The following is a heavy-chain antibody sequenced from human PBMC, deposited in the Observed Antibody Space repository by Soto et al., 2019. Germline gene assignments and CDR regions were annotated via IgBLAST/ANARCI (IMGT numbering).Heavy chain of an antibody. Sequence: QVQLVQSGAEVKKPGASVKVSCKASGYTFTSYYMHWVRQAPGQGLEWMGIINPSGGSTSYAQKFQGRVTMTRDTSTSTVYMELSSLRSEDTAVYYCARVVVVPAAENWFAPWGQGTLVTVSS. V-gene: IGHV1-46*03. CDR2: INPSGGST. J-gene: IGHJ5*02. CDR3: ARVVVVPAAENWFAP. CDR1: GYTFTSYY. D-gene: IGHD2-2*01.